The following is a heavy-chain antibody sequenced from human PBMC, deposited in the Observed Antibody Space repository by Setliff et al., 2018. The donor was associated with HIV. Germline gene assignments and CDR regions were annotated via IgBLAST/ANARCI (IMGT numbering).Heavy chain of an antibody. CDR2: IIPIFGTA. CDR1: GGTFSSYA. V-gene: IGHV1-69*05. J-gene: IGHJ3*02. Sequence: GASVKVSCKASGGTFSSYAISWVRQAPGQGLEWIGGIIPIFGTANYAQKFQGRVTITTDESTGTTYMELSSLRSEDTAAYYCAREVGTYSGSYAVADGFDIWGQGTMVTVSS. D-gene: IGHD1-26*01. CDR3: AREVGTYSGSYAVADGFDI.